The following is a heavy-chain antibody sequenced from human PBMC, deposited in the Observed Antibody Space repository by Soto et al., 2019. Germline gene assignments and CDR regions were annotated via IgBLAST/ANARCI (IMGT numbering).Heavy chain of an antibody. CDR1: GFTFSEYA. Sequence: EVQLLESGGGLVQPGGSLRLSCAASGFTFSEYAMSWVRQAPGKGLEWVSSISSSGGTTSYTDSVKGRFTISRDNSKNTLFLQMNGLRAEDTAIYYCTKEHKKSISHDYWGLGTLVTGSP. D-gene: IGHD2-21*01. J-gene: IGHJ4*02. CDR2: ISSSGGTT. V-gene: IGHV3-23*01. CDR3: TKEHKKSISHDY.